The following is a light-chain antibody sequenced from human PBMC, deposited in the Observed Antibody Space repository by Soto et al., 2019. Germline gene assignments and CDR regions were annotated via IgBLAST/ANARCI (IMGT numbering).Light chain of an antibody. V-gene: IGKV3-20*01. CDR3: QQYGSSQKT. CDR2: DTS. J-gene: IGKJ5*01. CDR1: QGIGDT. Sequence: EVVLTQSPATLSVSRGEGFTLSCRANQGIGDTLAWYQHKPGQTPRLLIYDTSTRATGVPARFSGSGSGTDFTLTISRLEPEDFAVYYCQQYGSSQKTFGQGTRLEI.